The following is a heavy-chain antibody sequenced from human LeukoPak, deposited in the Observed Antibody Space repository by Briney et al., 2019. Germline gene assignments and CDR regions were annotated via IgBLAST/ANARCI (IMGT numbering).Heavy chain of an antibody. CDR2: IYTGGST. CDR1: GGSISSGSYY. CDR3: AFVGRAAAIDY. V-gene: IGHV4-61*09. D-gene: IGHD6-13*01. J-gene: IGHJ4*02. Sequence: SETLSLTCTVSGGSISSGSYYWSWIRQPAGKGLEWIGHIYTGGSTNYNPSLKSRVTISVDTSKNQFSLKLSSVTAADTAVYYCAFVGRAAAIDYWGQGTLVTVSS.